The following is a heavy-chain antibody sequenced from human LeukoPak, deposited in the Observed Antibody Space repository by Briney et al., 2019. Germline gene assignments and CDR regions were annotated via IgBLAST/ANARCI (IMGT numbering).Heavy chain of an antibody. CDR2: ISGSGGST. D-gene: IGHD3-3*01. CDR3: AKLESPYNYYGMDV. Sequence: GGSLRLSCAASGFTFSSYAMSWVRQAPGKGLEWVSTISGSGGSTSYADSVKGRFTISRDNSKNTLYLQMNSLRAEDTAVYYCAKLESPYNYYGMDVWGQGTTVTVS. V-gene: IGHV3-23*01. J-gene: IGHJ6*02. CDR1: GFTFSSYA.